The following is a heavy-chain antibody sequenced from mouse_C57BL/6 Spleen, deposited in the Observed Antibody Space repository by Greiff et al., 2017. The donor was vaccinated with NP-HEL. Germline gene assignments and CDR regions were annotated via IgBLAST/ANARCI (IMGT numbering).Heavy chain of an antibody. V-gene: IGHV1-55*01. Sequence: QVQLQQPGAELVKPGASVKMSCKASGYTFTSYWITWVKQRPGQGLEWIGDIYPGSGSTNYNEKFKSKATLTVDTSSSTAYMQLSSLTSEDSAVYYCARADEYCYGSSAWLAYWGKGTLVTGAA. CDR3: ARADEYCYGSSAWLAY. CDR1: GYTFTSYW. J-gene: IGHJ3*01. D-gene: IGHD1-1*01. CDR2: IYPGSGST.